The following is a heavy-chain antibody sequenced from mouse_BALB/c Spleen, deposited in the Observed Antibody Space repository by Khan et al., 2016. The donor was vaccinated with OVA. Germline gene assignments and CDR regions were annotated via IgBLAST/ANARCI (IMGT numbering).Heavy chain of an antibody. Sequence: QMQLKQSGAELVKPGASVKLSCKASGYTFTGYDINWVRQRPEQGLEWIGRIFPGDGTTKYNEKFKGKATLTTDKSSSTAYMQLSRLTSEDSAVYFCVRGSTMMSWFAYWGQGTLVTVSA. D-gene: IGHD2-4*01. CDR2: IFPGDGTT. CDR1: GYTFTGYD. V-gene: IGHV1S56*01. J-gene: IGHJ3*01. CDR3: VRGSTMMSWFAY.